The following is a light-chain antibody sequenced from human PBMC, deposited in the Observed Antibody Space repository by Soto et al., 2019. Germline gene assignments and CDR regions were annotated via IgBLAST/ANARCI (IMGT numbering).Light chain of an antibody. CDR2: EVS. Sequence: QSVLTQPPSLSASPGHAVAISCTGTSSDVGSYNRVPWYQQSPGIAPKLMIYEVSTRPSGVPDRFSGSKSGNTASLTISGLQAEDESDYYCSSFTSNSTYVFGTGTKVTVL. V-gene: IGLV2-18*02. CDR1: SSDVGSYNR. J-gene: IGLJ1*01. CDR3: SSFTSNSTYV.